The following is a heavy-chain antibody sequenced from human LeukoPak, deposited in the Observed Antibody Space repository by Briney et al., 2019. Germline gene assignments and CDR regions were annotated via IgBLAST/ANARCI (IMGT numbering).Heavy chain of an antibody. Sequence: GASVKVSCKASGYTFTGYYMHWVRQAPGQGLEWMGWINPNSGGTNYAQKFQGRVTMTRDTSISTAYMELSRLRSDDTAVYYCARVVVTTVTSGAFDIWGQGTMVTVSS. CDR3: ARVVVTTVTSGAFDI. J-gene: IGHJ3*02. D-gene: IGHD4-11*01. CDR2: INPNSGGT. CDR1: GYTFTGYY. V-gene: IGHV1-2*02.